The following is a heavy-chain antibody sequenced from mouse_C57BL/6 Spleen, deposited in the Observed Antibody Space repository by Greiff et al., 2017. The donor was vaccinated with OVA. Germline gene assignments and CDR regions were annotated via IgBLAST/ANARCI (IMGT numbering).Heavy chain of an antibody. CDR3: ARSLNYGSSPFDY. D-gene: IGHD1-1*01. CDR2: INPSSGYT. CDR1: GYTFTSYT. Sequence: VQVVESGAELARPGASVKMSCKASGYTFTSYTMHWVKQRPGQGLEWIGYINPSSGYTKYNQKFKDKATLTADKSSSTAYMQLSSLTSEDSAVYYCARSLNYGSSPFDYWGQGTTLTVSS. J-gene: IGHJ2*01. V-gene: IGHV1-4*01.